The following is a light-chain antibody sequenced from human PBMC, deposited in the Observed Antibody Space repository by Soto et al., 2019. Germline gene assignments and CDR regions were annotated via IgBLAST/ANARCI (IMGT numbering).Light chain of an antibody. Sequence: QSVLTQPPSVSAAPGQKVTISCSGSSSNIGNNYVSWYQQLPGTAPKLLIYDNNKRPSGIPDRFSGSKSGTSATLGITGLQTGDEADYYCAAWDDSLNAHVFGTGTKVTV. CDR1: SSNIGNNY. CDR2: DNN. J-gene: IGLJ1*01. CDR3: AAWDDSLNAHV. V-gene: IGLV1-51*01.